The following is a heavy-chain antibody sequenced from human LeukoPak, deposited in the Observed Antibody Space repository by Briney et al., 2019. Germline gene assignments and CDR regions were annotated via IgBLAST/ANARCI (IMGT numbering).Heavy chain of an antibody. Sequence: SETLSLTCTVSGGSISSYYRSWIRQPAGKGLEWSGRIYTSGSTNYNPSLKSRVTMSVHTSKNQFSLKLSSVTAADTAVYYCARDRVEYQLPYQSLFDPWGQGTLVTVSS. CDR2: IYTSGST. V-gene: IGHV4-4*07. CDR3: ARDRVEYQLPYQSLFDP. J-gene: IGHJ5*02. CDR1: GGSISSYY. D-gene: IGHD2-2*01.